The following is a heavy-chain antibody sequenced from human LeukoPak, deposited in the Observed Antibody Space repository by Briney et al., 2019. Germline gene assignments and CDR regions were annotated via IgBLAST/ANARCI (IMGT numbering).Heavy chain of an antibody. CDR2: TYTGGNS. J-gene: IGHJ3*02. CDR3: ARGGRGSAAVVAPRSFDI. V-gene: IGHV3-53*01. D-gene: IGHD3-22*01. CDR1: GFTVSSTH. Sequence: GGSLRLSCEASGFTVSSTHMVWVRQAPGKGLEWVSVTYTGGNSYYASSVQGRFIISRDISKNTLYLQMNNLRAEDSALYYCARGGRGSAAVVAPRSFDIWGQGTMVTVSS.